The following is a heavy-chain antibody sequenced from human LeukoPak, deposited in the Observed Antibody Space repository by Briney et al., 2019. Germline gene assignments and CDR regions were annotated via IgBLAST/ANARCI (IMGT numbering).Heavy chain of an antibody. V-gene: IGHV3-7*03. CDR1: GFTFSSYW. J-gene: IGHJ5*02. Sequence: GGSLRLSCAASGFTFSSYWMSWVRQAPGKGPEWVANIKQDGSEKYYVDSVKGRFTISRDNAKNSLYLQMNSLRAEDTAFYYCAKDMTPRFFGSGSYGSWGQGTLVTVSS. D-gene: IGHD3-10*01. CDR2: IKQDGSEK. CDR3: AKDMTPRFFGSGSYGS.